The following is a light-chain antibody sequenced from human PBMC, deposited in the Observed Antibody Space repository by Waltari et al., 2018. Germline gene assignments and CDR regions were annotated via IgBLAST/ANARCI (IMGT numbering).Light chain of an antibody. CDR3: QQYGSLPRT. Sequence: EIVLTQSPGTLSVSPGDRATVSCRASPTVSNSNLAWYQQKPGRSPRLLIYDASTRAAGIPDRFSGSGSGSDFTLTISRLDPEDFAVYYCQQYGSLPRTFGQGTMVEMK. CDR2: DAS. J-gene: IGKJ1*01. V-gene: IGKV3-20*01. CDR1: PTVSNSN.